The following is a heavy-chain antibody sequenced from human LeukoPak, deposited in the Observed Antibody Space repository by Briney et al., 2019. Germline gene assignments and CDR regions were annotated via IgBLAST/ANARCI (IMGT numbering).Heavy chain of an antibody. D-gene: IGHD1-26*01. V-gene: IGHV3-23*01. J-gene: IGHJ4*02. CDR3: AKAPTQWELPDY. CDR2: ISGSGDRT. Sequence: MXWXXXXPGKGLEWVSSISGSGDRTYYADSVKGRFTISRDNSKNTLYLQMNSLRAEDTAVYYCAKAPTQWELPDYWGQGTLVTVSS.